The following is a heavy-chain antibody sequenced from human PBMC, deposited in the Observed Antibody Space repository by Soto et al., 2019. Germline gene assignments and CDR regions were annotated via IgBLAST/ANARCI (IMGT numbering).Heavy chain of an antibody. V-gene: IGHV3-74*01. CDR1: GFTFSNYW. Sequence: EVQLVESGGGLVQPGGSLRLSCAASGFTFSNYWMYWVRQAPGKGLVWVSRIDTDGSNTNYADSVKGRFTISRDNAKNTLYLQMNSLRAEDTAVYYCARGGSYGDYWAREPWSPSPQ. J-gene: IGHJ4*02. CDR3: ARGGSYGDY. D-gene: IGHD1-26*01. CDR2: IDTDGSNT.